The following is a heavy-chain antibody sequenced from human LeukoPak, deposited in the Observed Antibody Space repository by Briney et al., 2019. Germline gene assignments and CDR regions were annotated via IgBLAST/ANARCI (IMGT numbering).Heavy chain of an antibody. CDR2: INPNSGGT. D-gene: IGHD6-6*01. CDR1: GYTFTGYY. J-gene: IGHJ6*02. CDR3: ARERQFVGGGLYYYYYGMDV. V-gene: IGHV1-2*02. Sequence: GASVKVSCKASGYTFTGYYMHWVRQAPGQGLEWMGWINPNSGGTNYAQKFQGRVTMTRDTSISTAYMELSRLRSDDTAVYYCARERQFVGGGLYYYYYGMDVWGQGTTVTVSS.